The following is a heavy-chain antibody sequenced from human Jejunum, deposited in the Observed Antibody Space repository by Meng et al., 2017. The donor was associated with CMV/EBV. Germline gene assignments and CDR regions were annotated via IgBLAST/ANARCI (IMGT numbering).Heavy chain of an antibody. Sequence: ATSGLTISRLGMNWDSQDKGKGMEWVEFIENEGRNKKDVDNVKGRFTISRDNSKNTLSMQMNSLRSQDTAVYYCTKDAPDKWGSFSWGQGTLVTVSS. D-gene: IGHD7-27*01. CDR2: IENEGRNK. CDR1: GLTISRLG. V-gene: IGHV3-30*02. CDR3: TKDAPDKWGSFS. J-gene: IGHJ4*02.